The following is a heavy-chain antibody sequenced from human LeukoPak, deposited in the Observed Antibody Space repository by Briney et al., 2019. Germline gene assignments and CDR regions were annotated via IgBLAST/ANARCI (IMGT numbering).Heavy chain of an antibody. CDR1: GFTLSKYW. J-gene: IGHJ4*02. CDR2: INTDGTVT. CDR3: ATKQWLAPPPDS. V-gene: IGHV3-74*01. Sequence: PGGSLRHSCVASGFTLSKYWMLWVRQAPGKGLESVSRINTDGTVTTYADSVKGRFIVSRDNADNTMFLQMNSVRDEDTAVYYWATKQWLAPPPDSWGQGTPVTVSS. D-gene: IGHD6-19*01.